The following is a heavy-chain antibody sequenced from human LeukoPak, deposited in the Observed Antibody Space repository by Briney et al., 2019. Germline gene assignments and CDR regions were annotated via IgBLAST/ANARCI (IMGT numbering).Heavy chain of an antibody. J-gene: IGHJ5*02. D-gene: IGHD3-22*01. Sequence: SETLSLTCTVSGGSISSSSYYWGWIRQPPGKGLEWIGSIYYSGSTYYNPSLKSRVTISVDTSKNQFSLKMSSVTAADTAVYYCASPASDYYDSSGYYDWFYPWGQGTLVTVSS. CDR1: GGSISSSSYY. CDR2: IYYSGST. CDR3: ASPASDYYDSSGYYDWFYP. V-gene: IGHV4-39*01.